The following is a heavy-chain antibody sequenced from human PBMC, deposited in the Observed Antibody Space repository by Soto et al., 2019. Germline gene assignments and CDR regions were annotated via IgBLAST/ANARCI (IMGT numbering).Heavy chain of an antibody. J-gene: IGHJ4*02. D-gene: IGHD3-10*01. CDR3: AREYSYGSGTYFDY. CDR2: IIPVCNTT. CDR1: GGSFASYA. Sequence: QVQLVQSGAAVKKPGSSVKVSCKAAGGSFASYAITWLRQAPGRGLEWMGGIIPVCNTTTYAQKFQDQVTISADEPANTAYLQLSSRRSEDTAVNYCAREYSYGSGTYFDYWGQGTLVIVSS. V-gene: IGHV1-69*01.